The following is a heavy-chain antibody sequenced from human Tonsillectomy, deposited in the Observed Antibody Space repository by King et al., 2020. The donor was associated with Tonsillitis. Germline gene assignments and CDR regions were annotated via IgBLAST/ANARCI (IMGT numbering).Heavy chain of an antibody. D-gene: IGHD1-26*01. CDR1: GFTFDDYA. CDR3: AKDTKWELRGYGMDV. V-gene: IGHV3-9*01. J-gene: IGHJ6*02. CDR2: ISWNSGSM. Sequence: VQLVESGGGLVQPGRSLRLSCAASGFTFDDYAMHWVRQAPGKGLEWVSGISWNSGSMGYADSVKGRFTISRDNAKNSLYLQMNSLRAEDTALYYCAKDTKWELRGYGMDVWGQGTTVTVSS.